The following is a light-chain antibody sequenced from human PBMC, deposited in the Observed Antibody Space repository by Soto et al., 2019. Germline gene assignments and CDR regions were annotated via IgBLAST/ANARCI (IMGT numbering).Light chain of an antibody. CDR2: GNS. CDR1: SSNIGAGYY. J-gene: IGLJ2*01. Sequence: QSVLTQPPSVSGAPGQRVTISCTGSSSNIGAGYYVHWYQQLPGTAPKLLIYGNSNRPSGVPDRFSGSKSGTSASLAITGLQAEDEADYYCQSYDSSSVVFGGGTKLTVL. CDR3: QSYDSSSVV. V-gene: IGLV1-40*01.